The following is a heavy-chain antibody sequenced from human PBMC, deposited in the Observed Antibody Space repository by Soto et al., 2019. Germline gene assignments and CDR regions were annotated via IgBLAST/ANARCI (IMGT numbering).Heavy chain of an antibody. CDR3: STVATTVTTIDY. Sequence: EVQLVESGGGLVKPGGSLRLSCAASGFTFSNAWMSWVRQAPGKGLEWVGRIKRNADGGTVDYAPPVRVRFTISRDDSKITLYLQMNSLKTEDTAMYYCSTVATTVTTIDYWGQGTLVTVSS. J-gene: IGHJ4*02. CDR2: IKRNADGGTV. D-gene: IGHD4-17*01. CDR1: GFTFSNAW. V-gene: IGHV3-15*01.